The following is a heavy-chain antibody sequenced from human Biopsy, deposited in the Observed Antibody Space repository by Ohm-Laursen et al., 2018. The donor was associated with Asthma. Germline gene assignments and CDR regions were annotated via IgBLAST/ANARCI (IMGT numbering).Heavy chain of an antibody. J-gene: IGHJ3*01. CDR3: VKALGGGDGFDV. CDR1: SFTFSSYA. V-gene: IGHV3-23*01. CDR2: ISTNGGSK. Sequence: SLRLSCSASSFTFSSYAMSWVRQTPDRGLEWVSGISTNGGSKYYADSVKGRFTLSRDNSKTTLSLQMNSLTEGDTAVYYCVKALGGGDGFDVWGLGTTVTVSS.